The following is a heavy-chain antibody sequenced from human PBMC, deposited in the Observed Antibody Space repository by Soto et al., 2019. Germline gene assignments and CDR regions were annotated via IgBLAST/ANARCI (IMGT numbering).Heavy chain of an antibody. CDR2: ISGSGDRT. D-gene: IGHD3-10*01. CDR1: GFAFNTYV. CDR3: ANSDRGGSGNSNF. Sequence: EVQLLESGGGLVQPGGSLRLSCAASGFAFNTYVMDWVRQAPGKGLEWVSSISGSGDRTYYADSVKGRFTISRDNSENTLYLEMNSLRAEDTAVYYCANSDRGGSGNSNFWGQGTLVTVSS. V-gene: IGHV3-23*01. J-gene: IGHJ4*02.